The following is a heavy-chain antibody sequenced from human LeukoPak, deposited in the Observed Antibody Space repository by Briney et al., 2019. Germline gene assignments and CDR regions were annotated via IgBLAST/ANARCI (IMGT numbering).Heavy chain of an antibody. CDR2: IYTSGRT. D-gene: IGHD6-6*01. V-gene: IGHV4-4*07. CDR1: GGSISSYY. J-gene: IGHJ4*02. Sequence: SETLSLTCTVSGGSISSYYWSWIRQPAGKGLEWIGRIYTSGRTNYNSSLKSRVTMSVDTSKKQFSLKLSSVTAADTAVYYCARDPQLGPFDYWGQGTLVTVSS. CDR3: ARDPQLGPFDY.